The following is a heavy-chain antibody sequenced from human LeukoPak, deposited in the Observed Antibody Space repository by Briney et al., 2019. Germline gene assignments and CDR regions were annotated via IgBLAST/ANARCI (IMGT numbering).Heavy chain of an antibody. CDR3: ARVGRGDYTWGSYSSDY. CDR1: GGSINNYY. V-gene: IGHV4-59*12. D-gene: IGHD3-16*01. CDR2: ISYSGST. Sequence: KPSETLPLTCTVSGGSINNYYWSWIRQPPGKGLEWIGYISYSGSTNYSPSLKSRVTVSVDTSKNQFSLKLSSVTAADAAVYYCARVGRGDYTWGSYSSDYWGQGTLVTVSS. J-gene: IGHJ4*02.